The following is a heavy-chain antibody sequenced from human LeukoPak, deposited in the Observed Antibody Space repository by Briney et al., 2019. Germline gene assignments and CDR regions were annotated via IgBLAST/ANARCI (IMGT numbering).Heavy chain of an antibody. CDR2: MNPNSGNT. V-gene: IGHV1-8*02. D-gene: IGHD5-24*01. CDR1: GGTFSSYA. J-gene: IGHJ4*02. CDR3: ARVVEMATILFDY. Sequence: ASVKVSCKASGGTFSSYAISWVRQATGQGLEWMGWMNPNSGNTGYAQKFQGRVTMTRNTSISTAHMELSSLRSEDTAVYYCARVVEMATILFDYWGQGTLVTVSS.